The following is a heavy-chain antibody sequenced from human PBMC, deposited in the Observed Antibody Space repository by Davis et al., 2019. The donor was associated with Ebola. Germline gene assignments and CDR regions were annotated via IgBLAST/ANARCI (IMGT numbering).Heavy chain of an antibody. CDR1: GFTFSSYW. CDR3: ARDLADDYGDYGLKY. J-gene: IGHJ4*02. Sequence: PGGSLRLSCAASGFTFSSYWMTWVRQAPGEGLEWAANIKKDGSEKYYVDSVKGRFTISRDNAKNSLYLQMNSLRADDTAIYYCARDLADDYGDYGLKYWGRGTLVTVSS. V-gene: IGHV3-7*01. D-gene: IGHD4-17*01. CDR2: IKKDGSEK.